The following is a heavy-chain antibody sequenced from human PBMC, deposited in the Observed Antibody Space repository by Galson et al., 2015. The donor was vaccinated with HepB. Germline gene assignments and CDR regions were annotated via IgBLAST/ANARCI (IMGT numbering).Heavy chain of an antibody. J-gene: IGHJ4*02. CDR3: ARSMEVGRTSPDY. D-gene: IGHD1-26*01. CDR1: GFTFSDYY. V-gene: IGHV3-11*06. CDR2: ISSTSSYT. Sequence: SLRLSCAASGFTFSDYYMTWIRQAPGKGLEWLSYISSTSSYTYHADSVRGRFTVSRDNARGSLYLQMSSLRVEDTAVYYCARSMEVGRTSPDYWGQGTLVTVSS.